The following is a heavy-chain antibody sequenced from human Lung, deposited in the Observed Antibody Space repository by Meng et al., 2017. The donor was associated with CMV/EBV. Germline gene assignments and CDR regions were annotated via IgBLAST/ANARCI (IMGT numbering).Heavy chain of an antibody. V-gene: IGHV3-48*03. CDR1: GFTFSSYE. Sequence: SCAASGFTFSSYEMNWVRQAPGKGLEWVSYISSSGSIIYYADSVKGRFTVSRDNAENSLYLQMNSLRAEDTAVYYCARDIAVAADDDWGQGTLVTVSS. J-gene: IGHJ4*02. CDR2: ISSSGSII. CDR3: ARDIAVAADDD. D-gene: IGHD6-13*01.